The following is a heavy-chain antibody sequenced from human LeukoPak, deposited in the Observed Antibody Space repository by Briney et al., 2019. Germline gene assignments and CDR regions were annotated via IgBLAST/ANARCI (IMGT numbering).Heavy chain of an antibody. CDR3: ARVPRYSGYDRGAFDI. D-gene: IGHD5-12*01. CDR2: IKQDGSEK. J-gene: IGHJ3*02. V-gene: IGHV3-7*01. Sequence: GGSLRLSCAASGFTFSSYEMNWVRQAPGKGLEWVANIKQDGSEKYYVDSVKGRFTISRDNAKNSLYLQMNSLRAEDTAVYYCARVPRYSGYDRGAFDIWGQGTMVTVSS. CDR1: GFTFSSYE.